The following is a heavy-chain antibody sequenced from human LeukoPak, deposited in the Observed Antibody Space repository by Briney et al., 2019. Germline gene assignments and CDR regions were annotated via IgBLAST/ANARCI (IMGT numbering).Heavy chain of an antibody. CDR2: IYYSGST. V-gene: IGHV4-39*01. Sequence: SETLSLTCTVSGGSISNSSYYWRWIRQPPGKGLEWIGSIYYSGSTYYNPSLKSRVTISVDTSKNQFSLKLSSVTAADTAVYYCARRSAAAAFDIWGQGTMVTVSS. CDR3: ARRSAAAAFDI. J-gene: IGHJ3*02. CDR1: GGSISNSSYY. D-gene: IGHD2-2*01.